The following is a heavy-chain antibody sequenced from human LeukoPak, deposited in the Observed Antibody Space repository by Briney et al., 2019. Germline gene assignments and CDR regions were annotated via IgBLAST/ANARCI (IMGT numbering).Heavy chain of an antibody. CDR2: INHSGST. CDR3: ARPTYPGYYFAY. D-gene: IGHD6-25*01. CDR1: GGSFSGYY. Sequence: SETLSLTCAVYGGSFSGYYWSWIRQPPGKGLEWIGEINHSGSTNYNPSLKSRVTISVDTSKNQFSLKLSSVTAADTAVYYCARPTYPGYYFAYWGQGTLVTVSS. V-gene: IGHV4-34*01. J-gene: IGHJ4*02.